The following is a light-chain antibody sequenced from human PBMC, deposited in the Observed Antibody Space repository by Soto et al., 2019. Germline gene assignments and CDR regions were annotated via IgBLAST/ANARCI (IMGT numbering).Light chain of an antibody. CDR3: LQHNTYPWT. J-gene: IGKJ1*01. Sequence: DIQMTQSPSAMSASVGDRVTITCRASHDISNYLAWFQQKPGKVPKRLIYAASSLQNGVPFRFSGSGSGTDFALTISSLQPEDFGIYYCLQHNTYPWTFGQGTKVEIK. V-gene: IGKV1-17*03. CDR1: HDISNY. CDR2: AAS.